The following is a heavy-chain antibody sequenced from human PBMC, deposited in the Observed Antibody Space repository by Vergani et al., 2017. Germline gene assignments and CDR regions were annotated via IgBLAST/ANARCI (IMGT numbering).Heavy chain of an antibody. CDR1: GYSFTSYW. CDR3: ARPQEEQWLGLNDAFDI. J-gene: IGHJ3*02. CDR2: IYPGDSDT. Sequence: EVQLVQSGAEVKTPGESLKISCKGSGYSFTSYWIGWVRQMPGKGLEWMGIIYPGDSDTRYSPSFQGQVTISADKSISTAYLQWSSLKASDTAMYYCARPQEEQWLGLNDAFDIWGQGTMVTVSS. V-gene: IGHV5-51*01. D-gene: IGHD6-19*01.